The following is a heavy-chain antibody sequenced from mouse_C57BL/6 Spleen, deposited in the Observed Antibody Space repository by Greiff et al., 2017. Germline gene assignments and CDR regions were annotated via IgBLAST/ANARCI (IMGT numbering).Heavy chain of an antibody. CDR2: IYPGDGDT. CDR3: ARQMDSSGYWFAY. Sequence: VQLQQSGPELVKPGASVKISCKASGYAFSSSWMNWVKQRPGKGLEWIGRIYPGDGDTNYNGKFKGKATLTADKSSSTAYMQLSSLTSEDSAVYFCARQMDSSGYWFAYWGQGTLVTVSA. D-gene: IGHD3-2*02. CDR1: GYAFSSSW. V-gene: IGHV1-82*01. J-gene: IGHJ3*01.